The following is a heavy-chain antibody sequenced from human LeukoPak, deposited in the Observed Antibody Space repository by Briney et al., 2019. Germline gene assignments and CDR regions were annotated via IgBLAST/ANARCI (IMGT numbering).Heavy chain of an antibody. CDR1: GYTFTSYG. V-gene: IGHV1-18*01. CDR3: ARDLYYDSSGQRYYYGMDV. J-gene: IGHJ6*02. D-gene: IGHD3-22*01. Sequence: GASVTVSCKASGYTFTSYGISWVRQAPGQGLEWMGWISAYNGNTNYAQKLQGRVTMTTDTSTSTAYMELRSLRSDDTAVYYCARDLYYDSSGQRYYYGMDVWGQGTTVTVSS. CDR2: ISAYNGNT.